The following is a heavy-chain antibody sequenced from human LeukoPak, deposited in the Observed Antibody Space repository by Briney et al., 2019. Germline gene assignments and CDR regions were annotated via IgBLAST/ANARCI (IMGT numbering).Heavy chain of an antibody. D-gene: IGHD3-9*01. CDR3: ARAGYPR. J-gene: IGHJ4*02. CDR1: GLTFSSYG. V-gene: IGHV3-30*02. Sequence: HPGGSLRLSCAACGLTFSSYGMHWVRQAPGKGLEWVAFIRYDGSNKYYADSVKGRFTISRDNSKNTLYLQMNSLRAEDTAVYYCARAGYPRWGQGTLVTVSS. CDR2: IRYDGSNK.